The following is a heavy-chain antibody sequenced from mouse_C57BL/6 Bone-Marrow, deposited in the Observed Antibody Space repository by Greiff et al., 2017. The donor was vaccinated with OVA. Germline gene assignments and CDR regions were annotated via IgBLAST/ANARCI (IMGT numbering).Heavy chain of an antibody. CDR1: GFNIKNTY. CDR3: APRLYYDYDGFAY. CDR2: IDAANGNT. V-gene: IGHV14-3*01. J-gene: IGHJ3*01. D-gene: IGHD2-4*01. Sequence: VQLQQSVAELVRPGASVKLSCTASGFNIKNTYLHWVKQRPEQGLEWIGRIDAANGNTKYAPKFQGKATITADTSSNTAYLQLSSLTSEDTAIYYGAPRLYYDYDGFAYWGQGTLVTVSA.